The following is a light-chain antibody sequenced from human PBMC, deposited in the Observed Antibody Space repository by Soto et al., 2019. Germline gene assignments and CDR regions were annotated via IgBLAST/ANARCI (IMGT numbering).Light chain of an antibody. CDR3: MQALQTPPT. CDR1: QSLPHSNGYNY. CDR2: LGS. V-gene: IGKV2-28*01. Sequence: DIVMTQSPLSLPVTPGEPASISCRSSQSLPHSNGYNYLDWYLQKPGQSPQLLVYLGSNRASGVPDRFGGSGSGTDFTLKISRVEAEDVGVYYCMQALQTPPTFGGGTKVEIK. J-gene: IGKJ4*01.